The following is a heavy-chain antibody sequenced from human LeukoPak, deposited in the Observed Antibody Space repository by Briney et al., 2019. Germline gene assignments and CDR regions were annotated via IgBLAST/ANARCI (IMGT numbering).Heavy chain of an antibody. CDR3: AKDMGTGEPLDY. J-gene: IGHJ4*02. Sequence: GGSLRLSCAASGFTFDDYAMHWVRQAPGKGLEWVSGISWNSGSIGYADSVKGRFTISRDNAKNSLYLQMNSLRAEDTALYYCAKDMGTGEPLDYWDQGTLVTVSS. CDR1: GFTFDDYA. CDR2: ISWNSGSI. D-gene: IGHD3-10*01. V-gene: IGHV3-9*01.